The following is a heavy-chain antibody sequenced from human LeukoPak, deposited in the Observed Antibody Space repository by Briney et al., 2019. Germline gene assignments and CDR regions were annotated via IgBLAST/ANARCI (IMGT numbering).Heavy chain of an antibody. CDR1: GYTLTELS. V-gene: IGHV1-24*01. CDR3: ATGEKPPPLNNCFDY. CDR2: FDPEDGET. Sequence: ASVKVSCKVSGYTLTELSMHWVRQAPGKGLEWMGGFDPEDGETIYAQKFQGRVTMTEDTSTDTAYMELSSLRSEDTAVYYCATGEKPPPLNNCFDYWGQGTLVTVSS. D-gene: IGHD2-15*01. J-gene: IGHJ4*02.